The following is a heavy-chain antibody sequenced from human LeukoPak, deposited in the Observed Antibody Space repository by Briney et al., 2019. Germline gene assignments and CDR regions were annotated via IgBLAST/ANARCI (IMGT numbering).Heavy chain of an antibody. J-gene: IGHJ4*02. V-gene: IGHV1-69*05. D-gene: IGHD2-2*01. CDR2: IIPIFGTA. CDR1: GGTFSSYA. Sequence: SVKVSCKASGGTFSSYAISWVRQAPGQGLEWMGRIIPIFGTANYAQKFQGRVTITTDESTSTAYMELSSLRSEDTAVYYCARVGCSSTSCPSSAGDYWGQGTLVTVSS. CDR3: ARVGCSSTSCPSSAGDY.